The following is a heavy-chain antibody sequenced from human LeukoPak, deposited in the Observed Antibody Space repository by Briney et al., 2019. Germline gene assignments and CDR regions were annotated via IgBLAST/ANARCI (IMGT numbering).Heavy chain of an antibody. D-gene: IGHD3-22*01. CDR1: GGTFSSYA. V-gene: IGHV1-69*13. CDR3: ARARTKAPTYYYDSSGIFDY. Sequence: SVKVSCKASGGTFSSYAISWVRQAPGQGLEWMGGIIPIFGTANYAQKFQGRVTITADESTSTAYMELSSLRSEDTAVYYCARARTKAPTYYYDSSGIFDYWGQGTLVTVSS. J-gene: IGHJ4*02. CDR2: IIPIFGTA.